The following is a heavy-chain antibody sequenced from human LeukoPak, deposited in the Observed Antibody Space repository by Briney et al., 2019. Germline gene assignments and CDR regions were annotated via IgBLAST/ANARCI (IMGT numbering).Heavy chain of an antibody. CDR3: ARGSVEYYDILTGYYSYYCMDV. V-gene: IGHV1-8*01. J-gene: IGHJ6*03. D-gene: IGHD3-9*01. CDR1: GYTFTSYD. Sequence: ASVKVSCKASGYTFTSYDINWVRQATGQGLVWMGWMNPNSGNTGYAQKFQGRVTMTRNTSISTAYMELSSLRSEDTAVYYCARGSVEYYDILTGYYSYYCMDVWGKGTTVTVSS. CDR2: MNPNSGNT.